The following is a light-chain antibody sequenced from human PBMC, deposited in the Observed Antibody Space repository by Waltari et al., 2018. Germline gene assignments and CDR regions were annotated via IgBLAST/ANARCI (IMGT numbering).Light chain of an antibody. V-gene: IGLV1-40*01. CDR3: QSYDTNLRDWV. Sequence: QSVLTQPPSVSVAPGQRVTISCIGYSPNIGAGYDVQWYQQLPGTAPKLLIYGDTSRPSGVPDRFSASKSGTSVSLAITGLQPEDEAHYYCQSYDTNLRDWVFGGGTKLTVL. CDR2: GDT. CDR1: SPNIGAGYD. J-gene: IGLJ3*02.